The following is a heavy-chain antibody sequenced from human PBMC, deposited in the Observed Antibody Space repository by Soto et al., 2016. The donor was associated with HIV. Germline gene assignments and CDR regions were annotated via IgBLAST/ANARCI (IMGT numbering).Heavy chain of an antibody. CDR2: INPNSGGT. J-gene: IGHJ5*02. CDR3: ARDRITMVRGVIRGWFDP. D-gene: IGHD3-10*01. Sequence: QVQLVQSGAEVKKPGASVKVSCRASGYTFTSYYMHWVRQAPGQGLEWMGWINPNSGGTNYAQKFQGRVTMTRDTSISTAYMELSRLRSDDTAVYYCARDRITMVRGVIRGWFDPWGQGTLVTVSS. CDR1: GYTFTSYY. V-gene: IGHV1-2*02.